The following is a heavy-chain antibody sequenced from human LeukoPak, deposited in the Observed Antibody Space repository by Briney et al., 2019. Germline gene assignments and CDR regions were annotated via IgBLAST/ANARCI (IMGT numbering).Heavy chain of an antibody. V-gene: IGHV3-30*04. CDR2: ISYDGSNK. J-gene: IGHJ4*02. D-gene: IGHD6-19*01. CDR3: AKDLLVAGTGAGPFDY. Sequence: GGSLRLSCTASGFRFGDYAMSWVRQAPGKGLEWVAVISYDGSNKYYADSVKGRFTISRDNSKNTLYLQMNSLRAEDTAVYYCAKDLLVAGTGAGPFDYWGQGTLVTVSS. CDR1: GFRFGDYA.